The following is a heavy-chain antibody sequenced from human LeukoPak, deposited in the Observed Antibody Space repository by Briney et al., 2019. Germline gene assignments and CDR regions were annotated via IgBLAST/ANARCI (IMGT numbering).Heavy chain of an antibody. V-gene: IGHV3-21*01. CDR2: ISYTGTYI. CDR3: ARDWLRSPLDS. Sequence: GGSLRLSCAASAFSLSAYNMNWVRQAPGKGLEWVSSISYTGTYIYYADSVKGRFTISRDNSKNTLYLQMNSLRAEDTAVYYCARDWLRSPLDSWGQGTLVTVST. J-gene: IGHJ4*02. CDR1: AFSLSAYN. D-gene: IGHD5-12*01.